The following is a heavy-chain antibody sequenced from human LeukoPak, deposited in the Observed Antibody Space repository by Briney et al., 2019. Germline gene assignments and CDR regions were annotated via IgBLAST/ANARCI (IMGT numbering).Heavy chain of an antibody. CDR1: GFTFSTYW. Sequence: GRSLRLSCAASGFTFSTYWMNWVRQAPGKGLEWVANIKQDGNEKYYVDSVKGRFTISRDNAKNSLYLQMNSLRAEDTAMYYCARVRYGSGSYYYFDYWGQGTLVTVSS. D-gene: IGHD3-10*01. CDR3: ARVRYGSGSYYYFDY. V-gene: IGHV3-7*01. J-gene: IGHJ4*02. CDR2: IKQDGNEK.